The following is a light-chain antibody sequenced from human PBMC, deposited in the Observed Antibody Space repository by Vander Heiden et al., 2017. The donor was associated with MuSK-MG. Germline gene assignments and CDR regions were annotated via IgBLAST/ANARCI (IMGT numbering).Light chain of an antibody. CDR3: QQHDYTPPLT. V-gene: IGKV1-39*01. CDR2: AAS. CDR1: HSISNS. Sequence: DIQMTQSPSSLSASVGDRVTITCRARHSISNSLHWYQQKPGKAPKLLIYAASSLQSGGPSWSTGSGSCTDFTLTISSLQPEDVSTYYCQQHDYTPPLTFGGGTKVEIK. J-gene: IGKJ4*01.